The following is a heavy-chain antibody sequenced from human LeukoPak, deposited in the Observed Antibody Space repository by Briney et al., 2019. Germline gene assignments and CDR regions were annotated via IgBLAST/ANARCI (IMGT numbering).Heavy chain of an antibody. V-gene: IGHV4-38-2*02. Sequence: PSETLSLTCSVSPYSISTGHYWGWIRQPPGKGLEWIGSIYHSGHTYYNPSLNSRVTISVDTSKNQFSLKLSSVTAADTAVYYCARETILERRPLPYRRFDYWGQGTLVTVSS. CDR2: IYHSGHT. CDR3: ARETILERRPLPYRRFDY. CDR1: PYSISTGHY. J-gene: IGHJ4*02. D-gene: IGHD1-1*01.